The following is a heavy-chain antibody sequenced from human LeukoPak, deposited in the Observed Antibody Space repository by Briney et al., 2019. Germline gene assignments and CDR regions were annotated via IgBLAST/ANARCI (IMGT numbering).Heavy chain of an antibody. V-gene: IGHV1-2*02. CDR2: INPNSGGT. CDR1: GYTFTGYY. Sequence: ASVKVSCKASGYTFTGYYMHWVRQAPGQGLEWMGWINPNSGGTNYAQKFQGRATMTRDTSISTAYMELSRLRSDDTAVYYCARALIAVADPPFDYWGQGTLVTVSS. J-gene: IGHJ4*02. CDR3: ARALIAVADPPFDY. D-gene: IGHD6-19*01.